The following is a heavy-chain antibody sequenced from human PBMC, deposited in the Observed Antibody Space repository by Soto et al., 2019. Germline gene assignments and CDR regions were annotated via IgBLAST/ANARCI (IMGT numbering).Heavy chain of an antibody. CDR3: ARVGGVGAPPGADY. CDR2: VIPILGQA. V-gene: IGHV1-69*13. Sequence: SVKVSCKASGGIFSSYAISWLRQAPGRGLEWMGAVIPILGQAYYAQNLQDRVTITADESTRTAYMELSSLRSEDTAVYFCARVGGVGAPPGADYWGQGTLVTVSS. CDR1: GGIFSSYA. D-gene: IGHD1-26*01. J-gene: IGHJ4*02.